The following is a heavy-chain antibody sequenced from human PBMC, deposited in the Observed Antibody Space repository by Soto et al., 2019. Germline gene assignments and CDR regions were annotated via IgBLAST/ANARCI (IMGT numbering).Heavy chain of an antibody. CDR2: SRNKANRYTT. CDR1: GLSFCIHY. Sequence: GSMKLSCAASGLSFCIHYIEWVRQAQGMGPEWVSRSRNKANRYTTVYAASVEGRFTIPRDNSKDSLYPEMDSLKTADTPVYFCAIRVAPVGTVGSFDYWGQGTLVTSPQ. D-gene: IGHD1-26*01. CDR3: AIRVAPVGTVGSFDY. V-gene: IGHV3-72*01. J-gene: IGHJ4*02.